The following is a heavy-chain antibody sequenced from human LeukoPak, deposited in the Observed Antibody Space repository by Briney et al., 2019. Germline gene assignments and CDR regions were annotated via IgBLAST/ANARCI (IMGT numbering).Heavy chain of an antibody. Sequence: ASVKVSCKASGYTFTSYDINWVRQATGQGLEWMGIINPSGGSTSYAQKFQGRVTMTRDTSTSTVYMGLSSLRSEDTAVYYCARDSPICSGGSCPNWFDPWGQGTLVTVSS. CDR1: GYTFTSYD. V-gene: IGHV1-46*01. CDR3: ARDSPICSGGSCPNWFDP. J-gene: IGHJ5*02. CDR2: INPSGGST. D-gene: IGHD2-15*01.